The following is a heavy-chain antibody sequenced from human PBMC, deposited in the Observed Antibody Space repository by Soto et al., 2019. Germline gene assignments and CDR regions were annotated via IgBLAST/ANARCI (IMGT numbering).Heavy chain of an antibody. CDR1: GYTFTSYD. J-gene: IGHJ6*02. CDR3: ARAKTSSGMDV. CDR2: MNPNSGNT. V-gene: IGHV1-8*01. Sequence: QVQLVQSGAEVKKPGASVKVSCKASGYTFTSYDINWVRQATGQGLEWMGWMNPNSGNTGYAQKIQGRVTMTSNTSTITAYMALSSLRSEDTAVYYCARAKTSSGMDVWGQGTTVTVSS.